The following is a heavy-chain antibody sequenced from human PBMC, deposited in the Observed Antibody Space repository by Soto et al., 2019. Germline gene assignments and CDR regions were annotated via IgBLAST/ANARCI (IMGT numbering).Heavy chain of an antibody. CDR2: ISGSGGST. Sequence: EVQLLESGGGLVQPGGSLRLSCAASGFTFSTYAMNWVRQAPGMGLEWVLGISGSGGSTHYADAVKGRFTISRANAKTTLYLQMASLRAEDTAVYYCAKQSPYSNSWYDIDYWGQGTLVIVST. D-gene: IGHD6-13*01. J-gene: IGHJ4*02. V-gene: IGHV3-23*01. CDR1: GFTFSTYA. CDR3: AKQSPYSNSWYDIDY.